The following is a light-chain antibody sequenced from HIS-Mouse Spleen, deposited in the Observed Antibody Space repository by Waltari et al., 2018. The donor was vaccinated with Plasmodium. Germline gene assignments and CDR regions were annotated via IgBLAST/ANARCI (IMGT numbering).Light chain of an antibody. Sequence: SYELTQPSSVSVSPGQTARIPCSGDVLAKKYARWFQEKPGQAPVRVIYKDSERPSGITERFSGPSSGTTGTLTVSAAQVEDEADYYCYAAADNKRVFVGGTKLTVL. V-gene: IGLV3-27*01. CDR3: YAAADNKRV. CDR1: VLAKKY. CDR2: KDS. J-gene: IGLJ3*02.